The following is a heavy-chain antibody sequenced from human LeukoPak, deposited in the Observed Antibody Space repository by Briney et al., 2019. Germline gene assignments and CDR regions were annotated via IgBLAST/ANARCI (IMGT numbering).Heavy chain of an antibody. J-gene: IGHJ4*02. D-gene: IGHD3-9*01. CDR1: GGYISSTSYY. CDR2: IYTSGST. V-gene: IGHV4-61*02. CDR3: ARGDHDILTGFVY. Sequence: SETLSLTCTVSGGYISSTSYYWSWIRQPAGKGLEWIGRIYTSGSTNYNPSLKSRVTISVDTSKNQFSLKLSSVTAADTAVYYCARGDHDILTGFVYWGQGTLVTVSS.